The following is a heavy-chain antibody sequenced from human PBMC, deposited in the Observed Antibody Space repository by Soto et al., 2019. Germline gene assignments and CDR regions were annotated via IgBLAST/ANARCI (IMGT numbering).Heavy chain of an antibody. V-gene: IGHV3-23*01. CDR3: ANSDSGYVWGRDY. CDR1: GFTFSSYA. D-gene: IGHD5-12*01. Sequence: EVQLLESGGGLVQPGGSLRLSCAASGFTFSSYAMSWVRQAPGKGLEWVSAISGSGGSTYYADSVKGRFTISRDNSKNTLYLQMNSLRAEDTAVYYYANSDSGYVWGRDYWGQGTLVTVSS. J-gene: IGHJ4*02. CDR2: ISGSGGST.